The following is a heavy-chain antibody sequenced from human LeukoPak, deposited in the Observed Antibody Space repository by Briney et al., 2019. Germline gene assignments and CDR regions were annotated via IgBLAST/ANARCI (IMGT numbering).Heavy chain of an antibody. CDR3: AREDTNGLDY. J-gene: IGHJ4*02. CDR1: GFTFSSYS. V-gene: IGHV3-21*01. CDR2: ISSSSSYI. D-gene: IGHD2-8*01. Sequence: GGSLRLSCAASGFTFSSYSMNWVRLAPGKGLEWVSSISSSSSYIYYADSVKGRFTISRDNAKNSLYLQMNSLRAEDTAVYYCAREDTNGLDYWGQGTLVTVSS.